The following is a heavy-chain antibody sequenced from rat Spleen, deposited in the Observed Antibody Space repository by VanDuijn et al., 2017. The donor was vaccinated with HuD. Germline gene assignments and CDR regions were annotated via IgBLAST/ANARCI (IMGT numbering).Heavy chain of an antibody. D-gene: IGHD1-10*01. Sequence: QLQESGPGLVKPSQSLSLTCSVTGSSITSDNWGWIRKFPGSKLEWMGFMNSAGNTNYNPSLKGRVSITRDTSKNQFFLQVNSVTTEDTATYYCARDNNYKAYWGQGVMVTVSS. V-gene: IGHV3-3*01. CDR2: MNSAGNT. CDR1: GSSITSDN. J-gene: IGHJ2*01. CDR3: ARDNNYKAY.